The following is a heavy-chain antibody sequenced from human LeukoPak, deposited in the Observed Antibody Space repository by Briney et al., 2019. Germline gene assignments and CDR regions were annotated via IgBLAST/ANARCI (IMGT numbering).Heavy chain of an antibody. D-gene: IGHD3-22*01. Sequence: GRSLRLSCVVSGFTFRTYAMHWVRQAPGKGLEWVAVVSYDGSNKYYADSVQGRFTISRDNSRNTLHLQMNSLRAEDTAVYYCARDSHYYDPGGYYSRGEYYHHGMDAWGQGTTVTVSS. CDR3: ARDSHYYDPGGYYSRGEYYHHGMDA. J-gene: IGHJ6*02. CDR1: GFTFRTYA. V-gene: IGHV3-30-3*01. CDR2: VSYDGSNK.